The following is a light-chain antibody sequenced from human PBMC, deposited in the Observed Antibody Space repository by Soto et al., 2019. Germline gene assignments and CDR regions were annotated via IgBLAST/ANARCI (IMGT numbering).Light chain of an antibody. Sequence: IQMTQSPSSMSASVGDRVTITCRASQSIRSYLNWYQQKPGKAPKLLIYAASSLQSGVPSRFSGSGSGTDFTLTISSLKPEDFATYYCQQSYSTPTFGPGTKVDIK. CDR1: QSIRSY. V-gene: IGKV1-39*01. CDR3: QQSYSTPT. J-gene: IGKJ3*01. CDR2: AAS.